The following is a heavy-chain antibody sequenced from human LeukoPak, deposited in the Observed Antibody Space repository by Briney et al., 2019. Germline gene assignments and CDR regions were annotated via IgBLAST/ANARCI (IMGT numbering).Heavy chain of an antibody. D-gene: IGHD6-25*01. CDR1: GFTVSDNY. V-gene: IGHV3-66*01. CDR2: IYTGGST. Sequence: GGSLRLSCAASGFTVSDNYMSWVRQAPGMGLEWVSVIYTGGSTYYADSVKGRFTISRDNSKNTPYLQMNSLRAEDTAVYYCARDASGHDLPFDYWGQGTLVTVSS. J-gene: IGHJ4*02. CDR3: ARDASGHDLPFDY.